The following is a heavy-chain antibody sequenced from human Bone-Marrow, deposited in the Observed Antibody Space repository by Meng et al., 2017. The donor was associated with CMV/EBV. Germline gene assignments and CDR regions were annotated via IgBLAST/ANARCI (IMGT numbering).Heavy chain of an antibody. J-gene: IGHJ4*02. CDR3: ARDSAYDINADLDY. Sequence: GESLKISCAASGFTFSSYSMNWVRQAPGKGLEWVSSISSSSSYIYYAASVKGRFTISRDNAKNSLYLQMNSLRAEDTAVYYCARDSAYDINADLDYWGQGTLVTVSS. D-gene: IGHD3-16*01. CDR2: ISSSSSYI. CDR1: GFTFSSYS. V-gene: IGHV3-21*01.